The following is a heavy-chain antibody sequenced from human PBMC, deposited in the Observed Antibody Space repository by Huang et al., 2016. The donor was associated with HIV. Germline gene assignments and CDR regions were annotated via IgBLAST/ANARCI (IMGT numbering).Heavy chain of an antibody. Sequence: QVQLVQSGAEVKKPGASVKVSCKASGFNFNNYDFNWVRQASGQGLEWMGWMNPKRGNTGYAQKFQGRGTITRNTSITTAYMGLRSLRSEDTAVYYCARARGFLYDSTGYYSRYYFDSWGQGTLVTISS. V-gene: IGHV1-8*03. CDR2: MNPKRGNT. CDR3: ARARGFLYDSTGYYSRYYFDS. J-gene: IGHJ4*02. D-gene: IGHD3-22*01. CDR1: GFNFNNYD.